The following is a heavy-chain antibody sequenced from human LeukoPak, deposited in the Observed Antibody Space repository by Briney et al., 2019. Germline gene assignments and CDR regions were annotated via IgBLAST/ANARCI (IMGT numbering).Heavy chain of an antibody. CDR2: INSDGSST. CDR1: GFTFSSYW. CDR3: ARGEGNKHGSIDY. V-gene: IGHV3-74*01. Sequence: GGSLRLSCAASGFTFSSYWMHWVRQAPGKGLVWVSRINSDGSSTNYADAVKGRFTISRDNAKNTLYLQMNSLRAEDTAVYYCARGEGNKHGSIDYWGQGTLVTVSS. D-gene: IGHD1/OR15-1a*01. J-gene: IGHJ4*02.